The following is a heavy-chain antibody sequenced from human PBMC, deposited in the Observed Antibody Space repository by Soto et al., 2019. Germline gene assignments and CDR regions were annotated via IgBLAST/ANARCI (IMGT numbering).Heavy chain of an antibody. D-gene: IGHD2-15*01. V-gene: IGHV3-15*01. CDR2: IKSKTDGGTT. CDR3: TTEGVVAATPSRAYGY. J-gene: IGHJ4*02. CDR1: GFTFSNAW. Sequence: KPGGSLRLSCAASGFTFSNAWMSWVRQAPGKGLEWVGRIKSKTDGGTTDYAAPVKGRFTISRDDSKNTLYLQMNSLKTEDTAVYYCTTEGVVAATPSRAYGYWGQGTLVTVSS.